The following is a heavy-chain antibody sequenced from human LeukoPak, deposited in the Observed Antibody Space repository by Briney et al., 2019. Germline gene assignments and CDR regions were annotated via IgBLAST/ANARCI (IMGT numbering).Heavy chain of an antibody. V-gene: IGHV4-38-2*02. CDR3: ATGWSGYYWTT. D-gene: IGHD3-3*01. CDR1: GYSISSGYY. Sequence: PSETLSLTCSVSGYSISSGYYWGWIRQPPGKGLEWIGSIYHSGSTYHNTSLKSRVTISVDTSKNQFSLKLNSVTAADTAVYYCATGWSGYYWTTWGQGTLVAVSS. CDR2: IYHSGST. J-gene: IGHJ5*02.